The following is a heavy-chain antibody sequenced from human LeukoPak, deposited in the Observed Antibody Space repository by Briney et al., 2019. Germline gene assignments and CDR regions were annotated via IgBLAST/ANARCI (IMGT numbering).Heavy chain of an antibody. CDR2: ISSSSSYI. CDR3: ARDIISSGWYGIDY. Sequence: GGSLRLSCAASGFTFSSYSMNWVRQAPGKGLEWVSSISSSSSYIYYADSVKGRFTISRDNAKNSLYLQVNSLRAEDTAVYYCARDIISSGWYGIDYWGQGTLVTVPS. V-gene: IGHV3-21*01. D-gene: IGHD6-19*01. J-gene: IGHJ4*02. CDR1: GFTFSSYS.